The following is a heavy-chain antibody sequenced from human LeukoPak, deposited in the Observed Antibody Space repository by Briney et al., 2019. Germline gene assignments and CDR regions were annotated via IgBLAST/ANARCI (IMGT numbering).Heavy chain of an antibody. D-gene: IGHD2-2*01. Sequence: GGSLRLSCAASGFTFSSYAMSWVRQAPGKGLEWVSAISGSGGSTYYADPVKGRFTTSRDNSKNTLYLQMNSLRAEDTAVYYCAKVLRYCSSTSCYAFDIWGQGTMVTVSS. CDR1: GFTFSSYA. V-gene: IGHV3-23*01. CDR2: ISGSGGST. CDR3: AKVLRYCSSTSCYAFDI. J-gene: IGHJ3*02.